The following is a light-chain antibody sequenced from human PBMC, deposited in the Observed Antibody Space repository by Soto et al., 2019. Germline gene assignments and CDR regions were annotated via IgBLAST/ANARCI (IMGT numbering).Light chain of an antibody. CDR3: QTWDTGSVL. CDR1: SGHSTYA. V-gene: IGLV4-69*01. Sequence: QLVLTQSPSASASLGASVNLTCTLTSGHSTYAIAWHQQQPDKGPRYLMNVNSDGSHTKGDGIPDRFSCSSSWAERHLTISSLQSDDAADYYCQTWDTGSVLFGEGTKVTVL. J-gene: IGLJ2*01. CDR2: VNSDGSH.